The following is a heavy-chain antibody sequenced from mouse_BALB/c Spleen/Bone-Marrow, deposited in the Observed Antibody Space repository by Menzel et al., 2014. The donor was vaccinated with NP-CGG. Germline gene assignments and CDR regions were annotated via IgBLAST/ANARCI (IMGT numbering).Heavy chain of an antibody. V-gene: IGHV5-17*02. Sequence: EVQLQQSGGGLVQPGGSRKLSCAASGFTFSSFGMHWVRRAPEKGLEWVAYISSGSSSINYADTVKGRFTISRDNPKNTLFLQMTSLRSEDTAMYYCARWGYYYAMDYWGQGTSVTVSS. CDR1: GFTFSSFG. J-gene: IGHJ4*01. D-gene: IGHD2-2*01. CDR3: ARWGYYYAMDY. CDR2: ISSGSSSI.